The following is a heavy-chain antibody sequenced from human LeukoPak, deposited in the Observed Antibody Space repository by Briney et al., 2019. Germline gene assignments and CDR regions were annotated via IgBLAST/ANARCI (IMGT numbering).Heavy chain of an antibody. J-gene: IGHJ3*02. CDR3: AREGEAEGIAAADAFDI. CDR1: GFTFSSYA. V-gene: IGHV3-23*01. D-gene: IGHD6-13*01. CDR2: ISGSGGST. Sequence: GGSLRLSCAASGFTFSSYAMSWVRQAPGKGLEWVSAISGSGGSTYYADSVKGRFTISRDNSKSTLYLQMNSLRAEDTAVYYCAREGEAEGIAAADAFDIWGQGTMVTVSS.